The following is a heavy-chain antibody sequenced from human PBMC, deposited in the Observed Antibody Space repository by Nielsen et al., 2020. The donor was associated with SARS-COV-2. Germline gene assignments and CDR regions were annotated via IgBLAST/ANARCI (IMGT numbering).Heavy chain of an antibody. Sequence: VRQMPGKGLEWMGIIYPGDSDTRYSPSFQGQVTISADKSISTAYLQWSSLKASDTAMYYCARRVGVEVPAAPIGYYYYYMDVWGKGTTVTVS. D-gene: IGHD2-2*01. J-gene: IGHJ6*03. CDR3: ARRVGVEVPAAPIGYYYYYMDV. V-gene: IGHV5-51*01. CDR2: IYPGDSDT.